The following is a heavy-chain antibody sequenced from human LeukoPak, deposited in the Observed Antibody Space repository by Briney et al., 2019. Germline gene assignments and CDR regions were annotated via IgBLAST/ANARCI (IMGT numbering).Heavy chain of an antibody. CDR1: FGSFTSYF. CDR3: AILGSSGSYNY. D-gene: IGHD1-26*01. CDR2: INHTGGT. V-gene: IGHV4-34*01. J-gene: IGHJ4*02. Sequence: SETLSLTCEVYFGSFTSYFWTWIRQPPGKGLEWIGEINHTGGTNYNPSLRSRATISVDTSKNQFYLNLSFVTAADTAVYYCAILGSSGSYNYWGQGTLVTVAS.